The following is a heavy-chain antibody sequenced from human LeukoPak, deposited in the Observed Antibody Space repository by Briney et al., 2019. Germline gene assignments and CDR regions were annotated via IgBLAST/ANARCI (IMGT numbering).Heavy chain of an antibody. CDR1: GGSIGSYY. D-gene: IGHD5-24*01. Sequence: PSETLSLTCAVSGGSIGSYYWSWIRQPPGKGLEWIGYIYNSGNTNYSPSLKSRVSISVDTPKNQFSLKLSSVTAADTAVCYCARPSRDGYRYTFDYWGQGILVTVSS. V-gene: IGHV4-59*01. J-gene: IGHJ4*02. CDR2: IYNSGNT. CDR3: ARPSRDGYRYTFDY.